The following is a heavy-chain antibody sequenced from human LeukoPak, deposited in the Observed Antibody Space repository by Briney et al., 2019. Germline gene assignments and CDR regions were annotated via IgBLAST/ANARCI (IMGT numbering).Heavy chain of an antibody. CDR2: ISYDGSNK. J-gene: IGHJ5*02. V-gene: IGHV3-30*01. Sequence: GRSLRLSCAASGFTFSSYAMHWVRQAPGKGLEWVAVISYDGSNKYYADSVKGRFTISRDNSKNTLYLQMNSLRAEDTAVYYCAREFADREGRGLLDPWGQGTLVTVSS. CDR1: GFTFSSYA. D-gene: IGHD5-24*01. CDR3: AREFADREGRGLLDP.